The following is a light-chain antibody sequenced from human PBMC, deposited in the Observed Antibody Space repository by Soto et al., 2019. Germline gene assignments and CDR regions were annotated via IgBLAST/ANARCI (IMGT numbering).Light chain of an antibody. CDR2: GAS. V-gene: IGKV3-20*01. Sequence: EIVLTQCPGTLSLSPGEIATLSGMAGQSVSSSYLAWYQQQPGQAPRLLIYGASSRATGISDRFRGSGSGTDFTPPTSRLEPEDFAVYYCQQYGSSPPNTFGGGTKVDIK. CDR3: QQYGSSPPNT. CDR1: QSVSSSY. J-gene: IGKJ4*01.